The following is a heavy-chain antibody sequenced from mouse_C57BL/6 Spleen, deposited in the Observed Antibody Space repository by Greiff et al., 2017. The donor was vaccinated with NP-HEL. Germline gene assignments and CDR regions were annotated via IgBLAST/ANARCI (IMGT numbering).Heavy chain of an antibody. V-gene: IGHV8-12*01. CDR1: GFSLSTSGMG. CDR2: IYWDDDK. D-gene: IGHD2-4*01. Sequence: QVTLKECGPGILQSSQTLSLTCSFSGFSLSTSGMGVSWIRQPSGKGLEWLAHIYWDDDKRYNPSLKSRLTISKDTSRNQVFLKITSVDTADTATYYCARSRDDYDGFAYWGQGTLVTVSA. J-gene: IGHJ3*01. CDR3: ARSRDDYDGFAY.